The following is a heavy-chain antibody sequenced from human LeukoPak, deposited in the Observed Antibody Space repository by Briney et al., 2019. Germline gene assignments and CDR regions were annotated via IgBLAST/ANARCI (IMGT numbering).Heavy chain of an antibody. Sequence: ASVKVSCKASGGTFSSYAISWVRQAPGQGLEWMGRIIPILGIANYAQKFQGRVTMTRDTSISTAYMELSRLRSDDTAVYYCARVLMGSGYFHYGMDVWGQGTTVTVSS. CDR1: GGTFSSYA. CDR3: ARVLMGSGYFHYGMDV. J-gene: IGHJ6*02. D-gene: IGHD3-3*01. V-gene: IGHV1-69*04. CDR2: IIPILGIA.